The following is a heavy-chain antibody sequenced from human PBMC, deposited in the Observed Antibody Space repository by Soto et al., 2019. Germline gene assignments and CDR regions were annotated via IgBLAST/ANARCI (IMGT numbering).Heavy chain of an antibody. CDR1: GGSFSSGGYY. Sequence: PSETLSLTCAVYGGSFSSGGYYWSWIRQHPGKGLEWIGYIYYSGSTYYNPSLKSRVTISVDTSKNQFSLKLSSVTAADTAVYYCASSYSYYYDSSGSYPIQWGQGTLVTVS. D-gene: IGHD3-22*01. V-gene: IGHV4-31*11. CDR2: IYYSGST. J-gene: IGHJ4*02. CDR3: ASSYSYYYDSSGSYPIQ.